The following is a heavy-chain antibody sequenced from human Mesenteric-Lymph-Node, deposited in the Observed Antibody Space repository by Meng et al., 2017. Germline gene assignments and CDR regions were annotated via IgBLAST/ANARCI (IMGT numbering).Heavy chain of an antibody. V-gene: IGHV1-3*01. CDR1: GYTFTTYA. CDR2: INAGNGDI. Sequence: ASVKVSCKASGYTFTTYAMHWVRQAPGQRLEWLGWINAGNGDIKYSPKFQGRVTITRDTSATTAYMELSSLRSEDTAVYYCARLPAVRGYSYGLQNDYWGQGTLVTVSS. CDR3: ARLPAVRGYSYGLQNDY. J-gene: IGHJ4*02. D-gene: IGHD5-18*01.